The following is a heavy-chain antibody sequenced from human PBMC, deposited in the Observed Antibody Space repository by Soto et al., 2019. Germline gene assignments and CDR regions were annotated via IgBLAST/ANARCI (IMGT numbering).Heavy chain of an antibody. Sequence: QVQLQQWGAGLLKPSETLSLTCAVYGGSFSGYYWSWIRQPPGKGLEWIGEINHSGSTNYNPSLKCRVTISVDTSKNQFSLKLSSVTAADTAVYYCARGGLELRSYYYYMDVWGKGTTVTVSS. CDR2: INHSGST. V-gene: IGHV4-34*01. D-gene: IGHD1-7*01. CDR3: ARGGLELRSYYYYMDV. J-gene: IGHJ6*03. CDR1: GGSFSGYY.